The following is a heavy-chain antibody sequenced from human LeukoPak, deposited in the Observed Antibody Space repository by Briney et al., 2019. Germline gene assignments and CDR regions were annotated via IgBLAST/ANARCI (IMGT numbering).Heavy chain of an antibody. Sequence: GGSLRLSCAASGFTFSSYAMSWVRQAPGKGQEWVSAISGSGGSTYYADSVKGRFTISRDNSKNTLYLQMNSLRAEDTAVYYCAKAEDCSSTSCYFYGMDVWGQGTTVTVSS. D-gene: IGHD2-2*01. J-gene: IGHJ6*02. CDR2: ISGSGGST. CDR3: AKAEDCSSTSCYFYGMDV. CDR1: GFTFSSYA. V-gene: IGHV3-23*01.